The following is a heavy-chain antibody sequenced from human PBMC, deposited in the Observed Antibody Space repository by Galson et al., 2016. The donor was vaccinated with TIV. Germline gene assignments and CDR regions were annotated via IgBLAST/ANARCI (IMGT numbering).Heavy chain of an antibody. Sequence: SVKVSCKVSGDSLSSFVINWVRQAPGRGLEWMGGIIPLFGTTNYAQKFQGRVTITADESTSTAYLELSSVRSDDTAVYFCAKDRNTPMDTYYYYGMDVWGQGTTVTVSS. J-gene: IGHJ6*02. CDR1: GDSLSSFV. D-gene: IGHD5-18*01. CDR3: AKDRNTPMDTYYYYGMDV. V-gene: IGHV1-69*13. CDR2: IIPLFGTT.